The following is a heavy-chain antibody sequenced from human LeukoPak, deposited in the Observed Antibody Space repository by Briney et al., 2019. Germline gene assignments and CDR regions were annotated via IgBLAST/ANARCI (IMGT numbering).Heavy chain of an antibody. CDR2: ISAYNGNT. Sequence: ASVKVSCKGSGYTFTSYGISWVRQAPGQGLEWMGWISAYNGNTNYAQKLQGRVTMTTDTSTSTAYMELRSLRSDDTAVYYCARVGTYTYGDYYFDYWGQGTLVTVSS. J-gene: IGHJ4*02. V-gene: IGHV1-18*01. CDR1: GYTFTSYG. CDR3: ARVGTYTYGDYYFDY. D-gene: IGHD4-17*01.